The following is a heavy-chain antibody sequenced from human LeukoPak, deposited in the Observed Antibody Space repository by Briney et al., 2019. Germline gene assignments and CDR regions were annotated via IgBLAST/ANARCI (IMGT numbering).Heavy chain of an antibody. CDR2: IIPIFGTA. J-gene: IGHJ5*02. CDR3: ARDRDSGSPAPPWFDP. V-gene: IGHV1-69*05. Sequence: SVKVSCKASGYTFTGYYMHWVRQAPGQGLEWMGGIIPIFGTANYAQKFQGRVTITTDESTSTAYMELSSLRSEDTAVYYCARDRDSGSPAPPWFDPWGQGTLVTVSS. CDR1: GYTFTGYY. D-gene: IGHD1-26*01.